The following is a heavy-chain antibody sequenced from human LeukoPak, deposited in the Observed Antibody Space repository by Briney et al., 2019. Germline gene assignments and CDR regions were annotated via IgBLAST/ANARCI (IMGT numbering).Heavy chain of an antibody. J-gene: IGHJ4*02. CDR1: GGSISSYY. V-gene: IGHV4-59*01. CDR2: IYYSGST. Sequence: PSETLSLTCTVSGGSISSYYWSWIRQPPGKGLEWIGYIYYSGSTNYNPSLKSRVTISVDTSKNQFSLKLSSVTAADTAVYYCARAGCSSTSCTFDYWGQGTLVTVSS. CDR3: ARAGCSSTSCTFDY. D-gene: IGHD2-2*01.